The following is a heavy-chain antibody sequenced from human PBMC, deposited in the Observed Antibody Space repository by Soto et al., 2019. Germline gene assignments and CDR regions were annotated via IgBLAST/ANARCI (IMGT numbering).Heavy chain of an antibody. D-gene: IGHD3-3*01. CDR3: ATDKPYDFWSGYYL. V-gene: IGHV1-24*01. CDR2: FDPEDGET. Sequence: ASVKLSCEVSGDTLTDLSMHWVRQAPGKGLEWMGGFDPEDGETIYAQKFQGRVTMTEDTSTDTAYMELSSLRSEDTAVYYCATDKPYDFWSGYYLWGQGTLVTVSS. CDR1: GDTLTDLS. J-gene: IGHJ4*02.